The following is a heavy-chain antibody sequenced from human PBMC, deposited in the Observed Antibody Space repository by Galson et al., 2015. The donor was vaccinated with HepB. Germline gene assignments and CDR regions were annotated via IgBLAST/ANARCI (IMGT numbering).Heavy chain of an antibody. CDR2: IVVGSGNT. D-gene: IGHD1-26*01. J-gene: IGHJ4*02. CDR3: AADPSGLYSGSYYGY. V-gene: IGHV1-58*01. Sequence: SVKVSCKASGFTFTSSAVQWVRQARGQRLEWIGWIVVGSGNTNYAQKFQERVTITRDMSTSTAYMELSSLRSEDTAVYYCAADPSGLYSGSYYGYWGQGTLVTVSS. CDR1: GFTFTSSA.